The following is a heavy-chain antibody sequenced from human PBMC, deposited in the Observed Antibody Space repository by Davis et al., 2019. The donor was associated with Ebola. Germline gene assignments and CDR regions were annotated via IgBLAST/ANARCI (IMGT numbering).Heavy chain of an antibody. CDR2: INPNSGGT. J-gene: IGHJ1*01. V-gene: IGHV1-2*04. CDR1: GYTFTGYY. CDR3: ARDGWGRWSSSSLEQYFQH. D-gene: IGHD6-6*01. Sequence: AASVKVSCKASGYTFTGYYMHWVRQAPGQGLEWMGWINPNSGGTNYAQKFQGWVTMTRDTSISTAYMELSRLRSDDTAVYYCARDGWGRWSSSSLEQYFQHWGQGTLVTVSS.